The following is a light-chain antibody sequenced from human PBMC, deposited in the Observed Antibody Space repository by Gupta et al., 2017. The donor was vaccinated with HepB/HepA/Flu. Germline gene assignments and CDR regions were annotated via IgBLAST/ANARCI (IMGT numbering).Light chain of an antibody. V-gene: IGLV1-40*01. Sequence: HSALPHPPSVSAAPGHLVTISCTGNSSTVGAHYDVHWYQHVPGAAPKLLIYADNNQPSGVPYRISGSKSGTSAALAFTGLQQEDEADYYCQSYDGSLSVVVFGGGTKLTVL. CDR3: QSYDGSLSVVV. CDR2: ADN. J-gene: IGLJ2*01. CDR1: SSTVGAHYD.